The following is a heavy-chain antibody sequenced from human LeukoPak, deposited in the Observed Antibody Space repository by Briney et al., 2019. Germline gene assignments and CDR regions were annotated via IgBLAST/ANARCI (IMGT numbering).Heavy chain of an antibody. J-gene: IGHJ5*02. Sequence: SETLSLTCTVSGGSISSYYWSWIRQPPGKGLEWIGYIYYSGSTNYNPSLKSRVTISVDTSKNQFSLKLSSVTAADTAVYYCARGDRIAAAGNWFDPWGQGTLVTVSS. CDR3: ARGDRIAAAGNWFDP. V-gene: IGHV4-59*01. D-gene: IGHD6-13*01. CDR1: GGSISSYY. CDR2: IYYSGST.